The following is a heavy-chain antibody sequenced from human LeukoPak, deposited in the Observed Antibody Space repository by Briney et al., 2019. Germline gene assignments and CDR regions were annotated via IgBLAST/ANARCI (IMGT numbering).Heavy chain of an antibody. CDR3: ARDQVPRIAVAGNDAFDI. Sequence: SQTLSLTCTVSGGSISSGSYYWSWIRQPAGKGLEWIGRIYTSGSTNYNPSLKSRVTISVDTSKNQFSLKLSSVTAADTAVYYCARDQVPRIAVAGNDAFDIWGQGTMVTVSS. CDR2: IYTSGST. J-gene: IGHJ3*02. D-gene: IGHD6-19*01. CDR1: GGSISSGSYY. V-gene: IGHV4-61*02.